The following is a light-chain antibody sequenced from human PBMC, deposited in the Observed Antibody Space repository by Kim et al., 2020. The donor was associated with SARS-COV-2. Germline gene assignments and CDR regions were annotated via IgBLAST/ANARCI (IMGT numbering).Light chain of an antibody. CDR3: QQYKSWYT. Sequence: RAASVGGRGTMTCRVSQSINSWLAWYQQKPGKAPKVLISKAYTLESGVSSRFGGSGYGTEFTLTISSLQPDDFATYYCQQYKSWYTFGQGTKLEI. J-gene: IGKJ2*01. CDR1: QSINSW. CDR2: KAY. V-gene: IGKV1-5*03.